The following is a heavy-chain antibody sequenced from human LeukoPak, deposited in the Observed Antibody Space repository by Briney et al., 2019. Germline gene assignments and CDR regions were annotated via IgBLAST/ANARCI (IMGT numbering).Heavy chain of an antibody. CDR2: INHSGST. D-gene: IGHD6-13*01. CDR3: ARAVSPTAAGTHWFDP. J-gene: IGHJ5*02. V-gene: IGHV4-34*01. CDR1: GGSFSGYY. Sequence: SETLSLTCAVYGGSFSGYYWSWIRQPPGKGLEWFGEINHSGSTNYNPSLKSRVTISVDTSKNQFSLKLSSVTAADTAVYYRARAVSPTAAGTHWFDPWGQGTLVTVSS.